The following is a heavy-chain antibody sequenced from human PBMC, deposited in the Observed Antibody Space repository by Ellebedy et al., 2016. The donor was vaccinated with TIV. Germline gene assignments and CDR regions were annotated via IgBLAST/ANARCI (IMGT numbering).Heavy chain of an antibody. Sequence: MPSETLSLTCAVYGAPSSGYYCTWIRQHPGTGLEWIGEFNHLVSTNYNPSIKRRVTVSVDTSKNQFSLKLSSVTAADAAVYYCARCPGDTAMVTCYVDYWGQGTLVTVSS. D-gene: IGHD5-18*01. CDR1: GAPSSGYY. J-gene: IGHJ4*02. CDR3: ARCPGDTAMVTCYVDY. V-gene: IGHV4-34*01. CDR2: FNHLVST.